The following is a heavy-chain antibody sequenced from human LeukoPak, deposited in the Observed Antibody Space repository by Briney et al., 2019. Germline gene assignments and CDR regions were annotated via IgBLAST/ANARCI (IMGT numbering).Heavy chain of an antibody. CDR1: GFTFSSYG. J-gene: IGHJ6*02. CDR2: ISYDGSNK. D-gene: IGHD2-2*02. V-gene: IGHV3-30*18. CDR3: AKDLIVVVPAAITYTGPYYYYGMDV. Sequence: GGSLRLSCAASGFTFSSYGMHWVRQAPGKGLEWVAVISYDGSNKYCADSVKGRFTISRDNSKNTLYLQMNSLRAEDTAVYYCAKDLIVVVPAAITYTGPYYYYGMDVWGQGTTVTVSS.